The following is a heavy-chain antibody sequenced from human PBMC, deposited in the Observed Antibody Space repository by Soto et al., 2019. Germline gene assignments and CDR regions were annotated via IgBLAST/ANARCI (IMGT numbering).Heavy chain of an antibody. Sequence: PSETLSLTCTVSGGSISSGGYYWSWIRQHPGKGLEWIGYIYYSGSTYYNPSLKSRVTISVDTSKNQFSLKLSSVTAADTAVYYCARSAGYSGYDLLDYFDYWGQGTLVTVSS. CDR1: GGSISSGGYY. CDR3: ARSAGYSGYDLLDYFDY. J-gene: IGHJ4*02. V-gene: IGHV4-31*03. CDR2: IYYSGST. D-gene: IGHD5-12*01.